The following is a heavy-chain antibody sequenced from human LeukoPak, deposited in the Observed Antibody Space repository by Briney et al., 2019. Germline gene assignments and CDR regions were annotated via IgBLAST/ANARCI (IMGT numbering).Heavy chain of an antibody. CDR1: GFTFNTYA. Sequence: GGSLRLSCAASGFTFNTYAMHWVRQAPGQGLEWVAVIWDDGSHKFYSNSVRGQFTISRDNSKNTVYLQMNNLRTDDTAVYYCAREMSASASHPDFWGQGTLVTVSS. V-gene: IGHV3-33*01. CDR3: AREMSASASHPDF. J-gene: IGHJ4*02. CDR2: IWDDGSHK. D-gene: IGHD2-15*01.